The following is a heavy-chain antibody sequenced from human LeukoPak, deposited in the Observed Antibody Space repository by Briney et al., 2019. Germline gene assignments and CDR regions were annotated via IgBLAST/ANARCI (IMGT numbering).Heavy chain of an antibody. J-gene: IGHJ4*02. CDR3: AKDARSCTSSACYTVTTYYFDS. CDR2: ISCNGATT. CDR1: GFTVSSDY. V-gene: IGHV3-23*01. D-gene: IGHD2-2*02. Sequence: GGSLRLSCAASGFTVSSDYMTWVRQAPGKGLEWVSTISCNGATTYYADSVKGRFTISKDNSKNTLFLQMNGLTAEDTAVYYCAKDARSCTSSACYTVTTYYFDSWGQGTLVTVSS.